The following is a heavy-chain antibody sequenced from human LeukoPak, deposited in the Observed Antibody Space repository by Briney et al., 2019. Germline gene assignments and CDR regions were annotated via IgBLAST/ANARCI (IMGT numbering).Heavy chain of an antibody. J-gene: IGHJ4*02. CDR3: AKDLGEWLGPFDY. CDR2: ISYDGSNK. CDR1: GFTFSSYG. Sequence: PGRSLRLSCAASGFTFSSYGMHWVRQAPGKGLEWVAVISYDGSNKYYADSVKGRFTISRDNSKNTLYLQMNSLRAEDTAVYYCAKDLGEWLGPFDYWGQGTLVTVSS. V-gene: IGHV3-30*18. D-gene: IGHD3-16*01.